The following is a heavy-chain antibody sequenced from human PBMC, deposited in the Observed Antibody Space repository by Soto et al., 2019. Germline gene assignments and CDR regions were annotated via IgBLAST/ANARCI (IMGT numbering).Heavy chain of an antibody. CDR2: IKPDGTGI. V-gene: IGHV3-74*01. J-gene: IGHJ5*02. D-gene: IGHD2-2*01. CDR3: ARDMPRTAAP. Sequence: GGSLRLSCAASGFAFSGDWMHWVRQAPGKGLGWVSHIKPDGTGITYADSVKGRFTVSRDNAKNTLYLQMNSLRDDDTAVYYCARDMPRTAAPWGQGTLVTVSS. CDR1: GFAFSGDW.